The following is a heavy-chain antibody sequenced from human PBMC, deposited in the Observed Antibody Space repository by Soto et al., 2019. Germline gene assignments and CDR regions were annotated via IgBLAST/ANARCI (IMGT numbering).Heavy chain of an antibody. CDR3: AKNRGSGKPFYYDMDV. CDR2: IRSDGDRR. J-gene: IGHJ6*02. V-gene: IGHV3-23*01. D-gene: IGHD3-10*01. CDR1: GFTFSGYA. Sequence: EVQLLESGGGLVQPGGSLTLSCVASGFTFSGYAMNWVRQLPGKGLEWVSSIRSDGDRRFYANSVEGRITILRDDSKNTLYLQMDSLRAEDTAVYHCAKNRGSGKPFYYDMDVWGQGTTVIVSS.